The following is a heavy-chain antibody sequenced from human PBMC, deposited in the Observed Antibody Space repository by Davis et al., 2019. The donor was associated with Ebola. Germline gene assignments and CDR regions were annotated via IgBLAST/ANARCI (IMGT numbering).Heavy chain of an antibody. CDR3: ARPPWD. Sequence: ASVKVSCKASGYTFTRYYIHWVRQAPGQGLEWLGIINPGGGSTTYSQKFQGRVTMTRDTSTSTVYMDLSSLRSEDTAVYYCARPPWDWGQGTLVTVSS. J-gene: IGHJ4*02. CDR1: GYTFTRYY. D-gene: IGHD1-26*01. CDR2: INPGGGST. V-gene: IGHV1-46*01.